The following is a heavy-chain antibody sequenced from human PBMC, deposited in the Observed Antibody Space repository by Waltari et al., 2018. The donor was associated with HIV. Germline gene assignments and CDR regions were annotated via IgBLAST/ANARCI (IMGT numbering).Heavy chain of an antibody. J-gene: IGHJ6*02. CDR2: ISGTGGST. Sequence: EVQLLESGGGLVQPGGSLRLSCVASGFTFSSYAVSWVRRAPGKWLDWVSVISGTGGSTYYADSGKGRFTISRDNSKSTLYLQMNSLRAEDTAVYYCAKVSRGFGVVSYYYYNMDVWGQGTTVTVSS. D-gene: IGHD3-3*01. V-gene: IGHV3-23*01. CDR3: AKVSRGFGVVSYYYYNMDV. CDR1: GFTFSSYA.